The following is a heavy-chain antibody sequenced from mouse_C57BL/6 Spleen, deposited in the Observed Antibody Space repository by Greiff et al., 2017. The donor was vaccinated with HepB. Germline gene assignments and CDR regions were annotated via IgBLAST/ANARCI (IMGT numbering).Heavy chain of an antibody. CDR1: GFTFSSYG. D-gene: IGHD1-1*01. J-gene: IGHJ4*01. CDR3: ARQDYYGPYAMDY. Sequence: EVKLMESGGDLVKPGGSLKLSCAASGFTFSSYGMSWVRQTPDKRLEWVATISSGGSYTYYPDSVKGRFTISRYNATNTLYLQMSSLKSEDTAMYYCARQDYYGPYAMDYWGQGTSVTVSS. V-gene: IGHV5-6*01. CDR2: ISSGGSYT.